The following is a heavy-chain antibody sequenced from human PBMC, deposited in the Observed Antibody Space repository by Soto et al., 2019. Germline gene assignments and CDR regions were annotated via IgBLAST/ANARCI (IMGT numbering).Heavy chain of an antibody. Sequence: EVQLVESGGGLVQPGGSLRLSCVGSGFTLSSYWMSWARQAPGKGLEWLANIKQDGSEQHYVDSAKGRFSISRDNAQNSLFLHMSSLRDEDTAVYYCARGSSLNYWGQGTLVTVSS. D-gene: IGHD6-13*01. CDR2: IKQDGSEQ. V-gene: IGHV3-7*01. CDR1: GFTLSSYW. CDR3: ARGSSLNY. J-gene: IGHJ4*02.